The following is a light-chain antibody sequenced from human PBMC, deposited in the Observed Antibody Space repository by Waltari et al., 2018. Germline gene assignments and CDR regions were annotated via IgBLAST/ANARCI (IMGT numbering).Light chain of an antibody. Sequence: QSVLTQPPSVSAAPGQKVTISCSGTGSNIGNNFVSWYQQLPGTAPKLLIYDNNKRPSGIPDRFSGPKSGTSATLGITGLQTGDEADYYCGTWDTDLSVVFGGGTKLTVL. CDR3: GTWDTDLSVV. CDR1: GSNIGNNF. CDR2: DNN. V-gene: IGLV1-51*01. J-gene: IGLJ2*01.